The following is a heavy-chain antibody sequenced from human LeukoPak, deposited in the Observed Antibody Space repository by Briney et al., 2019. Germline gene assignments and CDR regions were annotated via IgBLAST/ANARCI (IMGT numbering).Heavy chain of an antibody. CDR1: GGSISSSSYY. CDR3: ARGAYYYGSGYYYGMDV. Sequence: SETLSLTCTVSGGSISSSSYYWGWIRQPPGKGLEWIGSVYYSGSTNYNPSLKSRVTISVDTSKNQFSLKLSSVTAADTAVYYCARGAYYYGSGYYYGMDVWGQGTTVTVSS. V-gene: IGHV4-39*07. J-gene: IGHJ6*02. CDR2: VYYSGST. D-gene: IGHD3-10*01.